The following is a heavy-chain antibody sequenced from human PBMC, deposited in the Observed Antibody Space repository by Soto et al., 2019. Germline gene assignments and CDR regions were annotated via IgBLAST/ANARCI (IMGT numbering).Heavy chain of an antibody. J-gene: IGHJ4*02. CDR3: VKEGYMRSDWYGQFDC. CDR2: ISSNGGNT. V-gene: IGHV3-64D*06. CDR1: GFTFNTFA. Sequence: GASLRLSCSASGFTFNTFAMHWVRQTPGKGLEFVSAISSNGGNTYYADSVKGRFAISRDNSKNTLYLQMYSLRPEDTALYYCVKEGYMRSDWYGQFDCWGQGTLVTVSS. D-gene: IGHD6-19*01.